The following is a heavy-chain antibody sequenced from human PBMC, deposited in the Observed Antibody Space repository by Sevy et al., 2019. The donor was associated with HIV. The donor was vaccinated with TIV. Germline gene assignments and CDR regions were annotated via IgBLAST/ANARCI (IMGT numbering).Heavy chain of an antibody. D-gene: IGHD3-3*01. Sequence: ASVKVSCKASGETFSTYDINWVRQAPGQGLEWMGWMSPKSGSTGFAQKFQGRLTMTRDTSINTAYMELSSLRSEDTAVYYCASGGSGDVWNYGYYYYGMDVWGQGTTVTVS. J-gene: IGHJ6*02. CDR3: ASGGSGDVWNYGYYYYGMDV. CDR1: GETFSTYD. CDR2: MSPKSGST. V-gene: IGHV1-8*02.